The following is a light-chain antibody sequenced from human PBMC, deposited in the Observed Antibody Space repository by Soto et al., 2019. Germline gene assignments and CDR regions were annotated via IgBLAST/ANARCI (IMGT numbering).Light chain of an antibody. V-gene: IGKV3-11*01. CDR2: DAS. CDR1: QSVSSY. CDR3: QQYNNWPVYT. Sequence: EIVLTQSPATLSLSPGERATLSCRASQSVSSYLAWYQQKPGQAPRLLIYDASNRATGIPARFSGSGSGTDFTLTISSLQSEDFAVYYCQQYNNWPVYTFGQGTKLEIK. J-gene: IGKJ2*01.